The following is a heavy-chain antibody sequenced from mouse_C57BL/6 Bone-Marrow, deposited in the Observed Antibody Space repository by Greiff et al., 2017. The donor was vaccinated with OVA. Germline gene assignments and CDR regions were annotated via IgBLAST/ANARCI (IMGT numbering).Heavy chain of an antibody. CDR3: ARPAYSNPWFAY. V-gene: IGHV1-20*01. CDR1: GYSFTGYF. D-gene: IGHD2-5*01. Sequence: ESGPELVKPGDSVKISCKASGYSFTGYFMNWVMQSHGKSLEWIGRINPYNGDTFYNQKFKGKATLTVDKSSSTAHMELRSLTSEDSAVYYCARPAYSNPWFAYWGQGTLVTVSA. CDR2: INPYNGDT. J-gene: IGHJ3*01.